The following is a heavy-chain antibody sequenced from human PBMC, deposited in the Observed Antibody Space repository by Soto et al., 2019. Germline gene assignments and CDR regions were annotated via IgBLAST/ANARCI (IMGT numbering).Heavy chain of an antibody. CDR1: GFTFSNYG. CDR3: TKDKGPGPAVYYFDY. Sequence: LRLSCAASGFTFSNYGMHWARQAPGKGLEWVAVIASDGRDKKYADSVRGRFTISRDNSKNTMYLEMNSLRGDDAAVYYCTKDKGPGPAVYYFDYWGQGTLVTVSS. V-gene: IGHV3-30*18. CDR2: IASDGRDK. D-gene: IGHD6-19*01. J-gene: IGHJ4*02.